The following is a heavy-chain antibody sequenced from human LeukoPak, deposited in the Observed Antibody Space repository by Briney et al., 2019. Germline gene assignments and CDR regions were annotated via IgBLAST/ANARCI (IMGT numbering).Heavy chain of an antibody. D-gene: IGHD5-18*01. V-gene: IGHV3-53*01. CDR3: ARGGYSYGLDY. CDR1: GFSVSTIY. J-gene: IGHJ4*02. Sequence: SGGSLRLFCAASGFSVSTIYMTWVRQAPGKGLEGVSLIYPAGGTYYADSVKGRFTISRDNSNNTLYLQMNSLRPEDTAVYYCARGGYSYGLDYWGQGTLVTVSS. CDR2: IYPAGGT.